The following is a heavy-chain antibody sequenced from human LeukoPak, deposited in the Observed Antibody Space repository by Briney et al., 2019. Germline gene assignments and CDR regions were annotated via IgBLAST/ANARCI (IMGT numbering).Heavy chain of an antibody. V-gene: IGHV3-74*01. CDR2: INSDGSST. J-gene: IGHJ4*02. CDR3: ARGCRGYSYGCYY. D-gene: IGHD5-18*01. Sequence: GGSLRLSCAASGFTFSSYWMHWVRQAPGKGLVWVSRINSDGSSTSYADSVKGRFTISRDNAKNTLYLQMNSLRAEDTAVYYCARGCRGYSYGCYYWGQGTLVTGSS. CDR1: GFTFSSYW.